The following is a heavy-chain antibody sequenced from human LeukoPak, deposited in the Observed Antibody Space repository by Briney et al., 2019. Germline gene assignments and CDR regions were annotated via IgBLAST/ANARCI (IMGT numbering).Heavy chain of an antibody. J-gene: IGHJ4*02. CDR3: ATSGCTSCFYDY. D-gene: IGHD2-2*01. CDR1: ELTFTIYI. CDR2: ISGSGTYI. Sequence: GGSLRLSCEASELTFTIYIMNWVRQTPGKGREWGSSISGSGTYIEYADSLKGRITISRDNARNTLYLQMNSLRVEATAVYYCATSGCTSCFYDYSDQGPLVTVSS. V-gene: IGHV3-21*01.